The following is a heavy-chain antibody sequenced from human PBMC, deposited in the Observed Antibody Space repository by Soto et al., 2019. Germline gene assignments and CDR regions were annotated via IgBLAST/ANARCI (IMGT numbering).Heavy chain of an antibody. V-gene: IGHV4-59*01. CDR1: GASITSSY. Sequence: QMHLQASGPGLVKPSETLSLTCTVYGASITSSYWSWIPQSPEKGLVCIAYVYHTGATNSNPSLTSRITTSLDTPKGQFALTLTSLTTVEMAVYSCARGGNRYSSVASGVGGFDYWGKGSLVTVAS. J-gene: IGHJ4*02. D-gene: IGHD6-25*01. CDR3: ARGGNRYSSVASGVGGFDY. CDR2: VYHTGAT.